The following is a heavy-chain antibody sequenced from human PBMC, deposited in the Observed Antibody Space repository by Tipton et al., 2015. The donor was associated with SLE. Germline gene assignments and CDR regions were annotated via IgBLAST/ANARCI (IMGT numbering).Heavy chain of an antibody. J-gene: IGHJ6*02. CDR2: INYGGST. D-gene: IGHD6-13*01. CDR1: GGSIRSDDYY. Sequence: TLSLTCTVSGGSIRSDDYYWTWIRQHPGKGLEWIGHINYGGSTYYKPSLKSRLTISVDTSKDQFSLKLSSVTAADTAVYCCARERRSYSSSSSGMDVWGQGTTVTVSS. V-gene: IGHV4-31*03. CDR3: ARERRSYSSSSSGMDV.